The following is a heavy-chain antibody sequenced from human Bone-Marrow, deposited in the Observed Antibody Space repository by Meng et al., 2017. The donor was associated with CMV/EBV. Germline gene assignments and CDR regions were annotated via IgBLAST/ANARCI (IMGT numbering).Heavy chain of an antibody. CDR3: ARAHNSMLYSGGFDY. Sequence: GESLKISCAASGFTFSSHAMHWVRQAPGKGLEWVAVISYDGSNKYYADSVKGRFTISRDNSKNTLYLQMNSLRAEDTAVYYCARAHNSMLYSGGFDYWGQGTLVTVSS. CDR2: ISYDGSNK. CDR1: GFTFSSHA. D-gene: IGHD2-8*01. V-gene: IGHV3-30-3*01. J-gene: IGHJ4*02.